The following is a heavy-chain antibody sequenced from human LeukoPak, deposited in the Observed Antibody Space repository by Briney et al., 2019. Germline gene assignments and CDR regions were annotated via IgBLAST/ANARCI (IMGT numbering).Heavy chain of an antibody. CDR1: GLTVDSNY. CDR2: FYSGGDT. CDR3: ARDSTGYWYFDL. Sequence: GGSLRLSCAASGLTVDSNYLSWVRQAPGKGLEWVSVFYSGGDTHYADSVKGRFTISRDNSKNTLYLQMNSLRAEDTAVYYCARDSTGYWYFDLWGRGTLVSVSS. V-gene: IGHV3-53*01. J-gene: IGHJ2*01. D-gene: IGHD3-3*02.